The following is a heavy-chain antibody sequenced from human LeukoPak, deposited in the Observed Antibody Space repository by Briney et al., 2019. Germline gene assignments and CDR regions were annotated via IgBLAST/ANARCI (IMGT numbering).Heavy chain of an antibody. Sequence: PSETLSLTCTVSGGSISGSTYYWGWVRQPPGKGLEWIGSIYYSGSTYYNPSLRSRVAISIDTSRKHLSLKVNSVTATDTAVYYCARHPSNDYVWGTYREHWGQGILVTVSS. CDR2: IYYSGST. D-gene: IGHD3-16*02. V-gene: IGHV4-39*01. CDR1: GGSISGSTYY. CDR3: ARHPSNDYVWGTYREH. J-gene: IGHJ4*02.